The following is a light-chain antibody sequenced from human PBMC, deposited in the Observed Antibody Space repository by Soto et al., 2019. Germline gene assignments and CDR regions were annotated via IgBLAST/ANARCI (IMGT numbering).Light chain of an antibody. V-gene: IGLV2-23*01. J-gene: IGLJ2*01. CDR1: SSDVGSYNL. CDR2: EGS. CDR3: CSYAGSSTHVV. Sequence: QSALTQPASVSGSPGQSITISCTGTSSDVGSYNLVSWYQQHPGKAPKLMIYEGSKRPSGVSNRFSGSKSSNTPSLTISGLQAEDDADYYCCSYAGSSTHVVFGGGTKLTVL.